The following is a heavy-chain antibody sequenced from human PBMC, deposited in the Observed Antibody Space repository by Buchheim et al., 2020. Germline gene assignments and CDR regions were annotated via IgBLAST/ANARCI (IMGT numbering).Heavy chain of an antibody. D-gene: IGHD2-8*01. J-gene: IGHJ4*02. CDR2: INHSGST. CDR1: GGSFSGYY. Sequence: QVQLQQWGAGLLKPSETLSLTCAVYGGSFSGYYWSWIRQPPGKGLEWIGEINHSGSTNYNPSLKSRVTISVDTSKNQFSLKLSSVTAADTAVYSCARLRDVLMVYAVLDYWGQGTL. CDR3: ARLRDVLMVYAVLDY. V-gene: IGHV4-34*01.